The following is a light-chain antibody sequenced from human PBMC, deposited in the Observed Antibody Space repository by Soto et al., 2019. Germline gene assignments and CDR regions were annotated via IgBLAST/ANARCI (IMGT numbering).Light chain of an antibody. CDR3: LQYGSSWT. Sequence: EIVLTQSPATLSLSPGERATLSCRASQSVSNYLAWYQQKPGQAPRLLLYTASSRATGIPARFSGSGSGTDFTLTISRLEPEDFAVYYCLQYGSSWTFGQGTKVDIK. J-gene: IGKJ1*01. CDR1: QSVSNY. V-gene: IGKV3-20*01. CDR2: TAS.